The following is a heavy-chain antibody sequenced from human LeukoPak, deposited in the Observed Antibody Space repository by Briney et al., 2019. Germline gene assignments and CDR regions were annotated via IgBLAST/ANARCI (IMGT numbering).Heavy chain of an antibody. CDR1: GFTFDDYA. D-gene: IGHD3-22*01. J-gene: IGHJ4*02. V-gene: IGHV3-9*01. Sequence: GGSLRLSCAASGFTFDDYAMHWVRHAPGKGLEWVSGISWNSGSIGYADSVKGRFTISRDNAKNSLYLQMNSLRAEDTALYYCAKGGVVVHTDSDYWGQGTLVTVSS. CDR3: AKGGVVVHTDSDY. CDR2: ISWNSGSI.